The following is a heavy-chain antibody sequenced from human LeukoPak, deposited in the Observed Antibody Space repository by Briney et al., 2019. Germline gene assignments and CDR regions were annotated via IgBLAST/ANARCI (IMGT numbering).Heavy chain of an antibody. CDR1: RYTFTDYY. Sequence: ASVKVSCKSSRYTFTDYYMRWVRQAPGQGLEWMGWINPKSGGTNYAPKFRGRVTMTRDTSINTVYMELSSLRSDDTAMYYCARDRTSVVSDIWGQGTMVTVSS. J-gene: IGHJ3*02. CDR2: INPKSGGT. CDR3: ARDRTSVVSDI. D-gene: IGHD4-23*01. V-gene: IGHV1-2*02.